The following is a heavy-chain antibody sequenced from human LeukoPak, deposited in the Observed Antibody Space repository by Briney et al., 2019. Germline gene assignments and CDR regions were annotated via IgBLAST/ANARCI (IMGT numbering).Heavy chain of an antibody. CDR2: IAGSD. Sequence: GGSLRPSCAASGFTFTSYATTWVRQDPGKGLEWVSAIAGSDYFASSVRGRLPISRDSSKNTLYRQMNSLRAEDTAVYYGARYCSGGRCYSGLDPWGQGALVTVSS. J-gene: IGHJ5*02. CDR3: ARYCSGGRCYSGLDP. V-gene: IGHV3-23*01. CDR1: GFTFTSYA. D-gene: IGHD2-15*01.